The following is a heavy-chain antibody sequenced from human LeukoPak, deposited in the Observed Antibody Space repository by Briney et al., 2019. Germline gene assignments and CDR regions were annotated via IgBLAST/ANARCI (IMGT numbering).Heavy chain of an antibody. CDR2: IYPGDSDT. V-gene: IGHV5-51*01. Sequence: GESLKISCKGSGYSFTSYWIGWMRQMPGKGLEWMGIIYPGDSDTRYSPSFQGQVTISADKSISTAYLQWSSLKAPDTAMYYCARLSNWDRDPFDYWGQGTLVTVSS. CDR1: GYSFTSYW. CDR3: ARLSNWDRDPFDY. J-gene: IGHJ4*02. D-gene: IGHD7-27*01.